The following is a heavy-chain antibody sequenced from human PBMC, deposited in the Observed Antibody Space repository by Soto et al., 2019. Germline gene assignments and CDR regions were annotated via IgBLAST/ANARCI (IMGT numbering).Heavy chain of an antibody. J-gene: IGHJ4*02. CDR1: GFSLSTSGVG. CDR2: IYWDDDK. CDR3: AHLARSMVATFDY. Sequence: QITLKESGPTLVKPTQTLTLTCTFSGFSLSTSGVGVGWIRQPPGKALEWLALIYWDDDKRYSPSLKIRLTNTKDTSYNQVVLTMNNMYLVDTASYYSAHLARSMVATFDYWGQGTLVTVSS. D-gene: IGHD5-12*01. V-gene: IGHV2-5*02.